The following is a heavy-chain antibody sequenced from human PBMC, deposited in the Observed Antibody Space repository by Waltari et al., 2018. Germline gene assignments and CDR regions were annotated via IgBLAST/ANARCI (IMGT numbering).Heavy chain of an antibody. Sequence: QVQLQESGPGLVKPSETLSLTCTVYGGSISSYYWSWIRQPPGKGLEWIGYIYYSGSTNHNPSLTSRVTISVDTSKNQFSLKLSSVTAADTAVYYCARDHPLGGKAFDIWGQGTMVTVSS. V-gene: IGHV4-59*01. J-gene: IGHJ3*02. CDR3: ARDHPLGGKAFDI. CDR2: IYYSGST. CDR1: GGSISSYY. D-gene: IGHD1-26*01.